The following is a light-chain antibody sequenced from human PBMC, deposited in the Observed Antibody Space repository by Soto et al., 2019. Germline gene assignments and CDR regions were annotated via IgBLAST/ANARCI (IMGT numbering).Light chain of an antibody. CDR2: EVT. CDR1: SSDVGGYNY. CDR3: CSHAGDNTYV. V-gene: IGLV2-8*01. J-gene: IGLJ1*01. Sequence: QSVRTQPPSASGSTGQSVTISYTGTSSDVGGYNYVSWYQQHPGKAPKLMIYEVTKRPSGVPDRFSGSKSGNTASLTVSGLQAEDEADYFCCSHAGDNTYVFGTGTKVTVL.